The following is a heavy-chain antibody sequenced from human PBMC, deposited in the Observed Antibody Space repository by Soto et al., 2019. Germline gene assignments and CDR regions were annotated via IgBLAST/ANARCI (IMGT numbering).Heavy chain of an antibody. CDR1: GGTFSSYA. CDR3: ARGMRQQLVDFFEY. J-gene: IGHJ4*02. CDR2: IIPIFGTA. Sequence: SVKVSCKASGGTFSSYAISWVRQAPGQGLEWMGGIIPIFGTANYAQKFQGRVTITTDESTSTAYMGLSSLRSEDTAVYYCARGMRQQLVDFFEYWGQGTLVTVSS. D-gene: IGHD6-13*01. V-gene: IGHV1-69*05.